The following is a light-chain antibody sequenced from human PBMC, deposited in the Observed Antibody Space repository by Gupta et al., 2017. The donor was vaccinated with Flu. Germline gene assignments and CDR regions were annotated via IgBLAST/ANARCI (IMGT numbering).Light chain of an antibody. CDR2: WAS. CDR3: QQDDSTPWT. CDR1: QSVLYSSNNKNY. V-gene: IGKV4-1*01. J-gene: IGKJ1*01. Sequence: DIVMTQSPDSLAVSLGERATINCKPSQSVLYSSNNKNYLAWYQQKPGQPPKLLIYWASTRESGVPDRFSGSGSGTDFTLTISSLQAEDVAVYYCQQDDSTPWTFGQGTKVEIK.